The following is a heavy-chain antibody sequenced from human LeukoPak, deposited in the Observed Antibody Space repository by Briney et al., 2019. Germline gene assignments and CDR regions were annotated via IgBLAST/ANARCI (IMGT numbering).Heavy chain of an antibody. V-gene: IGHV3-48*02. J-gene: IGHJ6*02. Sequence: QSGGSLRLSCAASGFTFSYYSMNWVRQAPGKGLEWVSYISSSSRTIYYADSVKGRFTISRDNAKNSLFLQMNSLRDEGTAVYYCARELSSYYDMDVWGQGTTVTVSS. CDR1: GFTFSYYS. CDR3: ARELSSYYDMDV. D-gene: IGHD6-6*01. CDR2: ISSSSRTI.